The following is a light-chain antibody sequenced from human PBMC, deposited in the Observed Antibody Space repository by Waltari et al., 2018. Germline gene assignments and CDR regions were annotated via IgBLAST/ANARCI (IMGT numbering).Light chain of an antibody. Sequence: QSVLTQPPSASGTPGQRVTISCSGSSSNLGSNYVYWYQQLPGTAPKLLIYRNNQRPSGVPDRFSGSKSGTSASLAISGLRSEDEADYYCAAWDDSLRKVFGGGTKLTVL. V-gene: IGLV1-47*01. J-gene: IGLJ2*01. CDR3: AAWDDSLRKV. CDR1: SSNLGSNY. CDR2: RNN.